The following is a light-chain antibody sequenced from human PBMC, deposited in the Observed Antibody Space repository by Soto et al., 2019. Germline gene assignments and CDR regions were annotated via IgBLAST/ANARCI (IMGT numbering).Light chain of an antibody. CDR3: QSYDSSLSASV. J-gene: IGLJ3*02. Sequence: QSVLTQPASVSGSPGQSITISCTGTSSDGGGYNYVSWYQQHPGKAPKLMIYEVSNRPSGVSNRFSGSKSGNTASLAITGLQPEDEAHYYCQSYDSSLSASVFGGGTKLTVL. CDR2: EVS. V-gene: IGLV2-14*01. CDR1: SSDGGGYNY.